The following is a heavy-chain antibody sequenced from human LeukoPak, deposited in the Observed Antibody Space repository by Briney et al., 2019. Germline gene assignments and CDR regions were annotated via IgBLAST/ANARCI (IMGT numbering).Heavy chain of an antibody. J-gene: IGHJ6*02. CDR2: ISWNSGSI. D-gene: IGHD2-15*01. CDR3: AKEGELVTDYCSGGSRYDAMYGMDV. Sequence: GGSLRLSCAASGFTFDDYAMHWVRQAPGKGLEWVSGISWNSGSIGYADSVKGRFTISRDNAKNSLYLQMNSLRAEDTALYYCAKEGELVTDYCSGGSRYDAMYGMDVWGQGTTVTVSS. CDR1: GFTFDDYA. V-gene: IGHV3-9*01.